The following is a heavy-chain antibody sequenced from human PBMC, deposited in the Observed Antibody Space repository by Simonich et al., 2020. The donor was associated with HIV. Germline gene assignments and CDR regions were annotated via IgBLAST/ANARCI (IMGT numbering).Heavy chain of an antibody. CDR1: GYTFTGYF. V-gene: IGHV1-2*02. Sequence: QVQLEQSGAEVKKPGASVQVSCKSSGYTFTGYFIHWVQPAPGQGLEWMGWIKPNSGGTNYGQKVQESVTMNRDATISTAYMELNRMKSDDTDVYYCARDRVEYHITMVRGATHFDPWGQGTLVTVSS. CDR3: ARDRVEYHITMVRGATHFDP. J-gene: IGHJ5*02. D-gene: IGHD3-10*01. CDR2: IKPNSGGT.